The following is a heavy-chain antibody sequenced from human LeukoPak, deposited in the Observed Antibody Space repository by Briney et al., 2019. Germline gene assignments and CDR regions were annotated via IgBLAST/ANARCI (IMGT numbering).Heavy chain of an antibody. CDR3: AKLLGIVVVSDATWFDP. Sequence: GSLRLSCAASGFTVSSNYMSWVRQAPGKGLEWVSAISGSGGSTYYADSVKGRFTISRDNSKNTLYLQMNSLRAEDTAVYYCAKLLGIVVVSDATWFDPWGQGTLVTVSS. V-gene: IGHV3-23*01. CDR2: ISGSGGST. J-gene: IGHJ5*02. D-gene: IGHD2-2*03. CDR1: GFTVSSNY.